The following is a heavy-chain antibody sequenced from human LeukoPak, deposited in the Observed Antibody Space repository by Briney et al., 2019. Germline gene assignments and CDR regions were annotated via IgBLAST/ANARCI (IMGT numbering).Heavy chain of an antibody. J-gene: IGHJ4*02. CDR2: ISYGGSNK. V-gene: IGHV3-30*03. CDR1: GFTFSSYG. D-gene: IGHD3-16*02. CDR3: SGGGIAVIDY. Sequence: GGSLRLSCAASGFTFSSYGMHWVRQAPGKGLEWVAVISYGGSNKFCADSVKGRFTISRDNSKNTLYLQMNSLRAEDTAVYYCSGGGIAVIDYWGQGTLVTVSS.